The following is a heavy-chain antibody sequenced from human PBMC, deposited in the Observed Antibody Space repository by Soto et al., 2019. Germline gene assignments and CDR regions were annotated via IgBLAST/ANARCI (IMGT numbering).Heavy chain of an antibody. Sequence: PGGSLRLSCAASGFTFSSYWMHWVRQAPGKGLVWVSRINSDGSSTSYADSVKGRFTISRDNAKNTLYLQMNSLRAEDTAVYYCARAQGYCSGGSCRDYYYYGMDVWGQGTTVTVSS. V-gene: IGHV3-74*01. CDR3: ARAQGYCSGGSCRDYYYYGMDV. J-gene: IGHJ6*02. CDR2: INSDGSST. D-gene: IGHD2-15*01. CDR1: GFTFSSYW.